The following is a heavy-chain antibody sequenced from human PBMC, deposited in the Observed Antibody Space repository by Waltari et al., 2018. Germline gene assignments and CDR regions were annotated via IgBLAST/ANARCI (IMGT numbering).Heavy chain of an antibody. V-gene: IGHV7-4-1*02. D-gene: IGHD3-10*01. Sequence: WMGWINTNTGNPTYAQGFTGRFVFSLDTSVSTAYLQISSLKAEDTAVYYCASPSLLLWFREPPYYYGMDVWGQGTTVTVSS. CDR2: INTNTGNP. J-gene: IGHJ6*02. CDR3: ASPSLLLWFREPPYYYGMDV.